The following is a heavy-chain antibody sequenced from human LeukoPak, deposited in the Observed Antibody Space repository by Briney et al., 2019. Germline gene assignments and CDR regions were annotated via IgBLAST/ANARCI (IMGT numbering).Heavy chain of an antibody. CDR3: ARALDY. CDR1: GFTFSSYG. J-gene: IGHJ4*02. Sequence: GGSLRLSCAASGFTFSSYGMHWVRQAPGKGLEWVAVISYDGSNKYYADSVKGRFTISRDNSKNTLYLQMNSLRAEDTAVYYCARALDYWGQGTLVTVSS. V-gene: IGHV3-30*03. CDR2: ISYDGSNK.